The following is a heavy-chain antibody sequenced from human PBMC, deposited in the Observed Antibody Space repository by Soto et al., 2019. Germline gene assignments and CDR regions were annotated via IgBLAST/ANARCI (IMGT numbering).Heavy chain of an antibody. V-gene: IGHV1-69*13. D-gene: IGHD2-15*01. J-gene: IGHJ3*02. Sequence: ASVKVSCKASGGTFSSYAISWVRQAPGHGLEWMGGIIPIFGTANYAQKFQGRVTITADESTSTAYMELSSLRSEDTAVYYCVSTIAVVAHDAFDIWGQGTMVTVSS. CDR1: GGTFSSYA. CDR2: IIPIFGTA. CDR3: VSTIAVVAHDAFDI.